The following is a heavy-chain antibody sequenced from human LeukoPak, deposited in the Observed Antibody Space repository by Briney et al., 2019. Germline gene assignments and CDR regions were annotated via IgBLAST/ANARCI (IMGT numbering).Heavy chain of an antibody. Sequence: GGSLRLSCVGSGFNFGSHDMIWVRQAPGKGLEWVSDIGGRDTRINYADSVKGRFTISRDNSKNTVYLQMSSLSVEDTAIYYCTREGQFRSSSVCQFDYWGQGTLVTVSS. CDR2: IGGRDTRI. CDR1: GFNFGSHD. D-gene: IGHD2-2*01. CDR3: TREGQFRSSSVCQFDY. V-gene: IGHV3-23*01. J-gene: IGHJ4*02.